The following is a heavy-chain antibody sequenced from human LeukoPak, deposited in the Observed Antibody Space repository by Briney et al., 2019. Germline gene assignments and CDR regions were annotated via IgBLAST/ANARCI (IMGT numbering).Heavy chain of an antibody. Sequence: ASVKVSCKASGYTFTGYYMHWVRQAPGQELEWMGWINPNSGGTNYAQKFQGRVTMTRDTSISTAYMGLSRLRSDDTAVYYCARDRDDSSGYYRETLFDYWGQGTLVTVSS. CDR2: INPNSGGT. D-gene: IGHD3-22*01. V-gene: IGHV1-2*02. CDR3: ARDRDDSSGYYRETLFDY. CDR1: GYTFTGYY. J-gene: IGHJ4*02.